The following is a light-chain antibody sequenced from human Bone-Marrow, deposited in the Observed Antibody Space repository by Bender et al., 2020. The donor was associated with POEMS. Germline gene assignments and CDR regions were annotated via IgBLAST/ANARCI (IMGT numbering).Light chain of an antibody. Sequence: QSLLTQPPSASGTPGQRVTLSCSGGRSNIENNYVYWYQQFQGTAPKLLISRNDQRPSGVPDRFSGSKSGTSASLVISGLQSEDEADYYCAAWDDSLNGHWVLGEGTKLTVL. CDR1: RSNIENNY. CDR2: RND. V-gene: IGLV1-47*01. CDR3: AAWDDSLNGHWV. J-gene: IGLJ3*02.